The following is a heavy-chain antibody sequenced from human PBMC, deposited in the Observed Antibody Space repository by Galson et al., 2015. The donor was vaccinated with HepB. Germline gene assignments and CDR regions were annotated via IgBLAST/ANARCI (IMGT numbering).Heavy chain of an antibody. CDR3: ARQRATTRNNWFDP. J-gene: IGHJ5*02. V-gene: IGHV3-74*01. CDR2: INSDGSST. Sequence: LRLSCAASGFTFSSYWMHWVRQAPGKGLVWVSRINSDGSSTSYADSVKGRFTISRDNAKNTLYLQMNSLRAEDTAVYYCARQRATTRNNWFDPWGQGTLVTVSS. CDR1: GFTFSSYW. D-gene: IGHD1-26*01.